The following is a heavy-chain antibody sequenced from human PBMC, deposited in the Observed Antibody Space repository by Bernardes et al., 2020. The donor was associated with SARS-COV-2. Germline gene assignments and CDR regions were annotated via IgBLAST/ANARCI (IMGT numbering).Heavy chain of an antibody. V-gene: IGHV3-33*01. CDR3: AREASAGHSTGYQYYFDY. Sequence: GGSLRLSCAASGFTFSSYGMHWVRQAPGKGLEWVAVIWYDGSNKYYADSVKGRFTISRDNSKNTLYLQMSSLTSDDTAVFYCAREASAGHSTGYQYYFDYWGQGTLVTVSS. CDR2: IWYDGSNK. J-gene: IGHJ4*02. CDR1: GFTFSSYG. D-gene: IGHD3-22*01.